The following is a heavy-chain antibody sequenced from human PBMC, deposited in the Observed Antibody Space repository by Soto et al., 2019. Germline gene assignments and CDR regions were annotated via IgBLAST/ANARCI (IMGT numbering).Heavy chain of an antibody. CDR1: GGSISSGGYY. J-gene: IGHJ4*02. V-gene: IGHV4-31*01. D-gene: IGHD3-10*01. Sequence: SETLSLTCTVSGGSISSGGYYWTWIRQHPGKGLEWIGYNYYSGITYYNQSLKSQVTISLDTSKNQFSLKLSSVTAADTAVYYCARAPRGNYGYPSYFDYWGQGTLVTVSS. CDR3: ARAPRGNYGYPSYFDY. CDR2: NYYSGIT.